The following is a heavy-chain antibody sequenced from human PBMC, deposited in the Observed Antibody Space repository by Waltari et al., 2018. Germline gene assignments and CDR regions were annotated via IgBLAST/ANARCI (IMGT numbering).Heavy chain of an antibody. J-gene: IGHJ4*02. D-gene: IGHD2-8*01. CDR2: YSPHNGKT. Sequence: QVHLVQSGTEVKRPGASVTVSCKASGYIFHTYGITWVRQAPGQGLEWVGWYSPHNGKTYSAQKVQGRISITSDTSTNTATLELRSLTSADTAIYYCARDPPYCANGVCSDFWGQGTLVAGSS. CDR3: ARDPPYCANGVCSDF. CDR1: GYIFHTYG. V-gene: IGHV1-18*01.